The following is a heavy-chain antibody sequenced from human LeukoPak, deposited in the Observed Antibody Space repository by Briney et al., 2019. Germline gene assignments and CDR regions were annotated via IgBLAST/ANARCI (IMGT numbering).Heavy chain of an antibody. Sequence: PGGSLSLSCAASGFTFSDYYMSWIRQAPGKGLEYVSAISSNGGITYYANSVKGRFTISRDNSKNTLYLQMGSLRAEDMAVYYCAREEGSGSYYFDNWGQRTLVTVSS. D-gene: IGHD1-26*01. CDR2: ISSNGGIT. V-gene: IGHV3-64*01. CDR3: AREEGSGSYYFDN. J-gene: IGHJ4*02. CDR1: GFTFSDYY.